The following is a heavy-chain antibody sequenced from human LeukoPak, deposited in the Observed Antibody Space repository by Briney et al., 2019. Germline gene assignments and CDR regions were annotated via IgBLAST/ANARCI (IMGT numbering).Heavy chain of an antibody. Sequence: GASVRVSCKGSGYTFTGYYMHWVRQAPGQGGEGMGWINPNTGVTNYAQKFQGRFPLPRDTSIITAYMELTRLRSDDTAMYYCARDRTTVTTGYYGMDVWGQGTTLTVSS. CDR3: ARDRTTVTTGYYGMDV. J-gene: IGHJ6*02. CDR2: INPNTGVT. V-gene: IGHV1-2*02. CDR1: GYTFTGYY. D-gene: IGHD4-17*01.